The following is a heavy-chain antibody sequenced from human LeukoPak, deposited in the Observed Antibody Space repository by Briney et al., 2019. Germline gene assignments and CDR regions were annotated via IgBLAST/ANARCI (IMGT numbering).Heavy chain of an antibody. V-gene: IGHV4-59*02. J-gene: IGHJ3*02. Sequence: PSETLSLTSTVSGGSVSSYYWSWIRQPPGKGLEWIAYIDYTGITKYNPSLRSRVTISVDTSTKQFSLKLSSVTAADTAVYYCARDVSYDGSGHYHGASDIWGQGTMVTVSS. CDR3: ARDVSYDGSGHYHGASDI. CDR2: IDYTGIT. CDR1: GGSVSSYY. D-gene: IGHD3-22*01.